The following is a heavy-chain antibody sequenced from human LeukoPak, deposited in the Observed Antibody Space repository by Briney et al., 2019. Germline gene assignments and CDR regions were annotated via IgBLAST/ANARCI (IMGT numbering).Heavy chain of an antibody. D-gene: IGHD1-26*01. Sequence: PSETLSLTCTASGGSSSSYFWTWIRQPPGKGLEWIGYIYYTGSTNYNPSLKSRVTISLDTSKNQFSLRLTSATAADTAVYYCARGIGGGSRVDYWGQGTLVTVSS. V-gene: IGHV4-59*01. CDR1: GGSSSSYF. J-gene: IGHJ4*02. CDR3: ARGIGGGSRVDY. CDR2: IYYTGST.